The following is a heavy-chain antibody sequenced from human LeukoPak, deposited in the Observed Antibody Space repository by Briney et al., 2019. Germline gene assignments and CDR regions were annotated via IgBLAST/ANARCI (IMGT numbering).Heavy chain of an antibody. CDR2: IRSKANSYAT. J-gene: IGHJ4*02. CDR3: TRHERITAGGRGYYFDY. V-gene: IGHV3-73*01. CDR1: GFTFSGSA. Sequence: GGSLRLSCAASGFTFSGSAMHWVRQASGKGLEWVGRIRSKANSYATAYAASVKGRFTISRDDSKNTAYLQMNSLKTEDTAVYYCTRHERITAGGRGYYFDYWGQGTLVTVSS. D-gene: IGHD2-15*01.